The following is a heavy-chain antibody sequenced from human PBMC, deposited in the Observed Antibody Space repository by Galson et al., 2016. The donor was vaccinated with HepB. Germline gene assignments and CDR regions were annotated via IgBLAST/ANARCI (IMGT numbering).Heavy chain of an antibody. CDR1: GYSFSNYW. J-gene: IGHJ4*02. V-gene: IGHV5-51*01. Sequence: QSGAEVKKPGESLKISCQGSGYSFSNYWIGWVRQMPGKGLEWMGIIYPGKSDTRYNPSFQGQVTISADASISAAYLQWSVLKASDTATYYCARLSTYYYYTPAYYGGYYFDYGGQGTLVSVSS. CDR3: ARLSTYYYYTPAYYGGYYFDY. D-gene: IGHD3-22*01. CDR2: IYPGKSDT.